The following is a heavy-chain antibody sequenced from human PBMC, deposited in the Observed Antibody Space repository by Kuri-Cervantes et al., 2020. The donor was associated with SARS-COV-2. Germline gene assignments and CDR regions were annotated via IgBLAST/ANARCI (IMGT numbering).Heavy chain of an antibody. CDR3: ARAPDPRSSTIRAGDY. D-gene: IGHD2-2*01. Sequence: SVKVSCKASGGTFSSYAISWVRQAPGQGLEWMGRIIPILGTANYAQRFQGRVTITADKSTSTAYMELSSLRAEDTAVYYCARAPDPRSSTIRAGDYWGQGTLVTVSS. CDR2: IIPILGTA. CDR1: GGTFSSYA. V-gene: IGHV1-69*04. J-gene: IGHJ4*02.